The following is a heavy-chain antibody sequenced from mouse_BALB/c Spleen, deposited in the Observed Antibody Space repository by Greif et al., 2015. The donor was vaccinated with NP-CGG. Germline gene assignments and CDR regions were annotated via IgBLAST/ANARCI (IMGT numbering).Heavy chain of an antibody. D-gene: IGHD2-1*01. CDR3: ARYGNYGAWFAY. V-gene: IGHV1S130*01. J-gene: IGHJ3*01. Sequence: VQLVESGSVLVRPGASVKLSCKASGYTFTSSWMHWAKQRPGQGLEWIGEIHPNSGNTNYNEKFKGKATLTVDTPSSAACVDLSSLTSEGSAVYYCARYGNYGAWFAYWGQGTLVTVSA. CDR1: GYTFTSSW. CDR2: IHPNSGNT.